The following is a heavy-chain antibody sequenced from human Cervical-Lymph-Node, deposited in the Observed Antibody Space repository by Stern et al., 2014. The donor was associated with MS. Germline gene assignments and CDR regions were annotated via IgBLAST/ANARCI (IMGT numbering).Heavy chain of an antibody. CDR3: ASLKRWLQYNWFDP. V-gene: IGHV1-69*01. Sequence: DQLVESGAEVKKPGSSVKVSCKASGGTFSSYAISWVRQAPGQGLEWMGGIIPIFGTANYAQKFQGRVTITGDESTSTAYMELSSLRSEDTAVYYCASLKRWLQYNWFDPWGQGTLVTVSS. D-gene: IGHD5-24*01. CDR2: IIPIFGTA. J-gene: IGHJ5*02. CDR1: GGTFSSYA.